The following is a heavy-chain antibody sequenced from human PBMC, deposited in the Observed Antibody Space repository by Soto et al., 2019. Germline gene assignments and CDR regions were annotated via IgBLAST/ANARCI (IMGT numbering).Heavy chain of an antibody. J-gene: IGHJ5*02. D-gene: IGHD3-9*01. CDR1: GYSFTSYW. CDR2: IYPGDSDT. Sequence: GESLKISCKGSGYSFTSYWIGWVRQMPGKGLEWMGIIYPGDSDTRYSPSFQGQVTISADKSISTAYLQWSSLKASDTAMYYCARAYYAILTGSHLSWFDPWGQGPLVTVSS. V-gene: IGHV5-51*01. CDR3: ARAYYAILTGSHLSWFDP.